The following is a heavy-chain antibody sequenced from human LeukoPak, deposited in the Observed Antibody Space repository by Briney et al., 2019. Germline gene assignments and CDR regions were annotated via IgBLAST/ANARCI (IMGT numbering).Heavy chain of an antibody. CDR1: GGSISSYY. CDR3: ARDSLVVVPAASHYYYYGMDV. V-gene: IGHV4-59*01. D-gene: IGHD2-2*01. CDR2: IYYSGST. Sequence: SETLSLTCTVSGGSISSYYWSWIPQRPGKGLEWSGYIYYSGSTNYNPSLKSRVTISVDTSKDQFSLKLSSVTAADTAVYYCARDSLVVVPAASHYYYYGMDVWGKGTTVTVSS. J-gene: IGHJ6*04.